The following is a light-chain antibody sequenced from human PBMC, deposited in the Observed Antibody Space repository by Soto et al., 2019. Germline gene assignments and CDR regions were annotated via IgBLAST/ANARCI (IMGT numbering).Light chain of an antibody. Sequence: EIVLTQSPGTVSLSPGERATLSCRASQSVRSSYLAWYQQKPGQAPRLLIYGASSRATGVPDRFSGSGSGTDFTLTINRLEPEDFAVYYCQQFGSSPLTFGGGTKVDIK. CDR3: QQFGSSPLT. V-gene: IGKV3-20*01. CDR1: QSVRSSY. J-gene: IGKJ4*01. CDR2: GAS.